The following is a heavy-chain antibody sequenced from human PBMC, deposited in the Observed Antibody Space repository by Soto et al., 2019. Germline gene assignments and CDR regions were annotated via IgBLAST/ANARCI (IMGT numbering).Heavy chain of an antibody. Sequence: ASVKVSFKASGYTFTSYYMHWVRQAPGQGLEWMGIINPSGGSTSYAQKFQGRVTMTRDTSTSTVYMELSSLRSEDTAVYYCARIEIDSSGYYSNLYYYGMDVWGQGTTVTVSS. D-gene: IGHD3-22*01. CDR1: GYTFTSYY. J-gene: IGHJ6*02. V-gene: IGHV1-46*01. CDR3: ARIEIDSSGYYSNLYYYGMDV. CDR2: INPSGGST.